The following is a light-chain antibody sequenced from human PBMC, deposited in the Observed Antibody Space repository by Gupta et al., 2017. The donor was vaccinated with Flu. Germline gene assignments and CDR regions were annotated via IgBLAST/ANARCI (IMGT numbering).Light chain of an antibody. J-gene: IGKJ5*01. CDR1: QRVSSY. V-gene: IGKV3-11*01. CDR2: DAS. Sequence: EIVLTQSPATLYLSPGERATLPCRASQRVSSYLAWYQQKPGQPPRLLIYDASNSAIGIPDSFSGGGCGTDFTLTSSCLEPEDFAVYYCQQRSNSITFGQGTPLDIK. CDR3: QQRSNSIT.